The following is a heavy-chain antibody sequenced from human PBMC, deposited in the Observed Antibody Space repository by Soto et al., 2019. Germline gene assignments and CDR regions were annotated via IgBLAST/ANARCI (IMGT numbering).Heavy chain of an antibody. CDR3: ARKGQDDAFDI. V-gene: IGHV3-21*01. J-gene: IGHJ3*02. Sequence: GGSLRLSCAASGFTFSSYSRNWVRQAPGKGLEWVSSISSSSSYIYYADSVKGRFTISRDNAKNSLYLQMNSLRAEDTAVYYCARKGQDDAFDIWGQGTMVTVSS. CDR2: ISSSSSYI. CDR1: GFTFSSYS.